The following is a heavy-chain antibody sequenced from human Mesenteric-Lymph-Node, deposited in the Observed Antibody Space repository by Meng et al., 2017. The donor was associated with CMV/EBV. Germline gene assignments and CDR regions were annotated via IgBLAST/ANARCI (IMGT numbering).Heavy chain of an antibody. J-gene: IGHJ4*02. CDR1: CGSFSSSLYY. D-gene: IGHD2-15*01. V-gene: IGHV4-39*01. CDR3: ARRGGTFSIKYFDY. Sequence: SCGSFSSSLYYWGWSRQPAEKRLAWIASIYYSGSTCYNASLKSRVTISVDTSKNQFSLRLNSVTAADTAVYYCARRGGTFSIKYFDYWGQGTLVTVSS. CDR2: IYYSGST.